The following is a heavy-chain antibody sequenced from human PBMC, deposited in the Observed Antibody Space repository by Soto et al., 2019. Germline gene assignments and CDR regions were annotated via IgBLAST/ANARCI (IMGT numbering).Heavy chain of an antibody. CDR1: GGSISSSNW. Sequence: SETLSLPCAVSGGSISSSNWWSWVRQPPGKGLEWIGEIYHSGSTNYNPSLKSPVTTSIDNSKTQFSLKLSSVTAADTAVYGCARGAAAGPYYFDYWGQGTLVTVSS. CDR3: ARGAAAGPYYFDY. CDR2: IYHSGST. D-gene: IGHD6-13*01. V-gene: IGHV4-4*01. J-gene: IGHJ4*02.